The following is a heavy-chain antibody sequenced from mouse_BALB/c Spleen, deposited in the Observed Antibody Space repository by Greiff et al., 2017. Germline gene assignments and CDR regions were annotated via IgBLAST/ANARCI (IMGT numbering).Heavy chain of an antibody. D-gene: IGHD1-1*01. CDR1: GYTFTSYT. V-gene: IGHV1-4*02. Sequence: QVQLQQSAAELARPGASVKMSCKASGYTFTSYTMHWVKQRPGQGLEWIGYINPSSGYTEYNQKFKDKTTLTADKSSSTAYMQLSSLTSEDSAVYYCARGNYYGSSYDAFDYWGQGTTLTVSS. CDR2: INPSSGYT. J-gene: IGHJ2*01. CDR3: ARGNYYGSSYDAFDY.